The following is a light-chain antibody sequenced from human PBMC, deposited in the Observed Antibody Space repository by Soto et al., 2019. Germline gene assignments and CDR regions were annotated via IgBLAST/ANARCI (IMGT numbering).Light chain of an antibody. V-gene: IGKV3-15*01. CDR1: QSVAGN. J-gene: IGKJ4*01. CDR2: GVS. Sequence: EIVMTQSPATLSVSPGETATLSCRASQSVAGNLAWYQQKPCQPPRLLIYGVSTRATGVPARFSGSGSETEFSLTISSLQIEDFALYYCQQSNNWPPLTFGGGTKVEIK. CDR3: QQSNNWPPLT.